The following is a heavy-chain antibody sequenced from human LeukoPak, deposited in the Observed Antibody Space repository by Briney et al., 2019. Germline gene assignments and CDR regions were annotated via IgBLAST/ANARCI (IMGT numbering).Heavy chain of an antibody. J-gene: IGHJ4*02. Sequence: SETLSLTCTVSGGSISSYYWSWIRQPPGKGLEWIGYIYYSGSTNYNPSLKSRVTISVDTSKNQFSLKLSSVTAADTAVYYCARMRAADSFDYWGQGTLVTVSS. CDR2: IYYSGST. CDR1: GGSISSYY. V-gene: IGHV4-59*01. D-gene: IGHD2-15*01. CDR3: ARMRAADSFDY.